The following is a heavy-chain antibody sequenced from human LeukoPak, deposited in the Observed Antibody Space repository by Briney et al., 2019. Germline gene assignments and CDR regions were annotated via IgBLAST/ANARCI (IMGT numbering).Heavy chain of an antibody. Sequence: GXSLRLSCAASGFTFSNAWMSWVRQAPGKGLEWVGRIKSKTDGGTTDYAAPVKGRFTISRDDSKNTLYLQMNSLKTEDTAVYYCTTDIVVVPPYMDVWGKGTTVTVSS. CDR3: TTDIVVVPPYMDV. D-gene: IGHD2-2*01. J-gene: IGHJ6*03. V-gene: IGHV3-15*01. CDR2: IKSKTDGGTT. CDR1: GFTFSNAW.